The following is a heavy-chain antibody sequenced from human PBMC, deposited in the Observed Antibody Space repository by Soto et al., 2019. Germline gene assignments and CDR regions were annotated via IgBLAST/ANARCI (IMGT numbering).Heavy chain of an antibody. CDR2: IYHSGST. V-gene: IGHV4-30-4*01. Sequence: SETLSLTCTVSGGSISSGGYYWSWVRQPPGKGLEWIGEIYHSGSTNYNPSLKSRVTISVDTSKNQFSLKLSSVTAADTAVYYCAGIQSKRLSGLDPWGQGTLVTVSS. CDR3: AGIQSKRLSGLDP. CDR1: GGSISSGGYY. D-gene: IGHD5-18*01. J-gene: IGHJ5*02.